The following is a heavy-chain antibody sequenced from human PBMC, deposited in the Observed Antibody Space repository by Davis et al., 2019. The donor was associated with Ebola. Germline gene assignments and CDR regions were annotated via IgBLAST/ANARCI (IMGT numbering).Heavy chain of an antibody. J-gene: IGHJ6*02. CDR1: GGSISSSSYY. CDR2: IYYSGSP. V-gene: IGHV4-30-4*01. CDR3: ARGAIVVVPAAMLHYYYGMDV. Sequence: SETLSLTCTVSGGSISSSSYYWSWIRQPPGKGLEWIGYIYYSGSPYYNPSLKSRVTKSVDTSKNQFSLKLSSVTAADTAVYYCARGAIVVVPAAMLHYYYGMDVWGQGTTVTVSS. D-gene: IGHD2-2*01.